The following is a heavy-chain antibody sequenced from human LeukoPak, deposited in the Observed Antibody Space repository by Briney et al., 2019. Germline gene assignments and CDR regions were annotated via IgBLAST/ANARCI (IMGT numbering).Heavy chain of an antibody. V-gene: IGHV4-38-2*01. CDR2: IYHSGST. CDR3: ARHGGLMVIGIFAFDI. J-gene: IGHJ3*02. D-gene: IGHD2-21*01. CDR1: GYSISSGYY. Sequence: PSETLSLTCAVSGYSISSGYYWGWIRQPPGKGLEWIGSIYHSGSTYYNPSLKSRVTISIDTSKNQFSLELSSVTAADTAVYYCARHGGLMVIGIFAFDIWGQGTMVTVSS.